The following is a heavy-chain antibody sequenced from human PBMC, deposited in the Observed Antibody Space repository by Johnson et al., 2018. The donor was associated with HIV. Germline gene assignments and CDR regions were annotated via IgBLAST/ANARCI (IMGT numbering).Heavy chain of an antibody. CDR1: GFTFVDYG. J-gene: IGHJ3*02. V-gene: IGHV3-20*04. CDR2: ITWNGGRT. D-gene: IGHD3-22*01. Sequence: VQLVESGGGVIRPGGSLRLSCAASGFTFVDYGMSWVRQAPGKGLEWVSGITWNGGRTGYADSVKGRVTISRDNAKNPRYLQLNRRRAEDTALSYCAGLVSSSFTRAFEIWGQGTMVTVSS. CDR3: AGLVSSSFTRAFEI.